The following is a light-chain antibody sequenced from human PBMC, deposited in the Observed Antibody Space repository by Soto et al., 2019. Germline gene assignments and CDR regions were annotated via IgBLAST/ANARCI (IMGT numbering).Light chain of an antibody. CDR2: DAS. CDR3: QQYYDYPWT. V-gene: IGKV1-5*01. J-gene: IGKJ1*01. Sequence: DIQMTQSPFALSASVGDRVTITCRASQSISNRLAWHQQKPGKAPKVLISDASSLKSGVPSRFSGSGSGTEFTLTISSLQPDDFATYYCQQYYDYPWTFGQGTKVDIK. CDR1: QSISNR.